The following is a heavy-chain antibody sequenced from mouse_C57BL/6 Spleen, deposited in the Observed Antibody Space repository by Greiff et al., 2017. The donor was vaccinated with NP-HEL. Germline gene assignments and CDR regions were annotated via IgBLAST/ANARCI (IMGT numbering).Heavy chain of an antibody. CDR1: GFNIKDDY. CDR3: TRNYGFFAY. D-gene: IGHD1-1*01. CDR2: IDPENGDT. V-gene: IGHV14-4*01. Sequence: VQLQQSGAELVRPGASVKLSCTASGFNIKDDYMHWVKQRPEQGLEWIGWIDPENGDTEYASKFQGKATITADTSSNTAYLQLSSLTSEDTAVYYCTRNYGFFAYWGQGTLVTVSA. J-gene: IGHJ3*01.